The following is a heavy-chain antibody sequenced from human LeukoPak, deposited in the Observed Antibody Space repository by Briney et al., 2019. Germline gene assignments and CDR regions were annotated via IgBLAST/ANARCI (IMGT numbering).Heavy chain of an antibody. D-gene: IGHD6-19*01. CDR2: INHSGST. CDR1: GGSFSGHY. V-gene: IGHV4-34*01. J-gene: IGHJ4*02. Sequence: SETLSLTCAVYGGSFSGHYWSWIRQPPGKGLEWIGEINHSGSTNYNPSLKSRVTISVDTSKNQFSLKLSSVTAADTAVYYCARRLQWLVRGGFDYWGQGTLVTVSS. CDR3: ARRLQWLVRGGFDY.